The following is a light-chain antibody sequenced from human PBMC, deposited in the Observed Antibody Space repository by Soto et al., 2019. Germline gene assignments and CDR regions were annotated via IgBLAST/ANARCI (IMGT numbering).Light chain of an antibody. CDR2: VAS. CDR1: QSVSSSY. V-gene: IGKV3-20*01. CDR3: QQYGISPWT. J-gene: IGKJ1*01. Sequence: EIVLSPSPGTLSLSPGERATLSCRVSQSVSSSYLAWYQQKPGQAPRLLIYVASSRATGIPDRFSGSGSGTDFTLTISRLEPEDFAVYYCQQYGISPWTFGQGTKVDIK.